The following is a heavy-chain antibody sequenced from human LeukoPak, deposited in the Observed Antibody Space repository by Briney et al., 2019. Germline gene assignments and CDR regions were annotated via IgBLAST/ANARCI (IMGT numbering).Heavy chain of an antibody. Sequence: SETLSLSCTVSGGSISSYYWSWIRQPAGKGLEWIGRIYTSGSTNYNPSLKSRVTMSVDTSKNQFSLKLSSVTAADTAVYYCARVIGYCSGGSCYSQVFYDAFDIWGQGTMVTVSS. V-gene: IGHV4-4*07. CDR2: IYTSGST. CDR1: GGSISSYY. D-gene: IGHD2-15*01. J-gene: IGHJ3*02. CDR3: ARVIGYCSGGSCYSQVFYDAFDI.